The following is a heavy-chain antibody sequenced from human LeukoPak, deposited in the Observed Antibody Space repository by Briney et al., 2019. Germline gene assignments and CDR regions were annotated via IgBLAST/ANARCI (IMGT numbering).Heavy chain of an antibody. Sequence: SETLSLTCTVSGDSISTSSYYWGWIRQPPGKGLEWLGSIYYSGSTYYNPSLESRATISVDTSKNQFSLNLYSVTAADTAVFYCARSYYYDYRQIDYWGQGTLVTVSS. CDR1: GDSISTSSYY. CDR2: IYYSGST. V-gene: IGHV4-39*01. CDR3: ARSYYYDYRQIDY. D-gene: IGHD3-22*01. J-gene: IGHJ4*02.